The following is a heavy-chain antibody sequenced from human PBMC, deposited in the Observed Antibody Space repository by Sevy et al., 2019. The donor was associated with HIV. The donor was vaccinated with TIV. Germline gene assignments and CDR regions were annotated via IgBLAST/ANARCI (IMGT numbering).Heavy chain of an antibody. CDR2: IYYNGRT. CDR3: VRAWSSYYYAMDV. D-gene: IGHD3-3*01. Sequence: SEILSLTCTVSGDSISGYYWSCIRQPPGKGLQWIGYIYYNGRTNYNPSLKRRVTISEDTSKNQFSLRLTSVTAADTAVYYCVRAWSSYYYAMDVWGQGTTVTVSS. CDR1: GDSISGYY. J-gene: IGHJ6*02. V-gene: IGHV4-59*01.